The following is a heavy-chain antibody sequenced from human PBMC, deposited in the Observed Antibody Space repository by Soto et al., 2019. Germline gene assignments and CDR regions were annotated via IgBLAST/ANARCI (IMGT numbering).Heavy chain of an antibody. CDR2: INHSGST. V-gene: IGHV4-34*01. CDR1: GGSFSGYY. Sequence: SETLSLTCAVYGGSFSGYYWSWIRQPPGKGLEWIGEINHSGSTNYNPSLKSRVTISVDTSKNQFSLKLSSVTAADTAVYYCARVVNSSHIDYWGQGTLVTVSS. D-gene: IGHD6-13*01. J-gene: IGHJ4*02. CDR3: ARVVNSSHIDY.